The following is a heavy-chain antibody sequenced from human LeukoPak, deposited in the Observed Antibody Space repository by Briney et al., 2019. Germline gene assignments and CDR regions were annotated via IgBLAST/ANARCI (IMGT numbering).Heavy chain of an antibody. CDR1: GFTFSSYE. CDR2: ISSSGSTK. CDR3: AREIRYCSGGNCYLFDY. Sequence: GGSLRLSCAASGFTFSSYEMNWVRQAPGKGLEWVSYISSSGSTKYYADSVKGRFTISRDNAKNPLYLQMNSLRAEDTAVYYCAREIRYCSGGNCYLFDYWGQGTLVTVSS. J-gene: IGHJ4*02. D-gene: IGHD2-15*01. V-gene: IGHV3-48*03.